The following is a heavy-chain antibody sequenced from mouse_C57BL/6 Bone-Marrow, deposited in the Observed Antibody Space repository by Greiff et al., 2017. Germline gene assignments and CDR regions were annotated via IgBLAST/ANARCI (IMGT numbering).Heavy chain of an antibody. V-gene: IGHV1-4*01. CDR3: ARLEAWVAY. J-gene: IGHJ3*01. CDR1: GYTFTSYT. Sequence: QVQLKQSGAELARPGASVKMSCKASGYTFTSYTMHWVKQRPGQGLEWIGYINPSSGYTKYNQKFKDKATLTADKSSSTAYMQLSSLTSEDSAVYYCARLEAWVAYWGQGTLVTVSA. CDR2: INPSSGYT.